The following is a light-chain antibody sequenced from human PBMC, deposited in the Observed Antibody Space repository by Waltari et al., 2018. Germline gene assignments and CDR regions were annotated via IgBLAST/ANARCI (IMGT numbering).Light chain of an antibody. V-gene: IGKV4-1*01. J-gene: IGKJ3*01. Sequence: DIVMTQSPDSLAVSLGARATINSKSSQSVLYSSNNKNYLAWYQQKPGQPPKLLIYWASTRESGVPDRFSGSGSGTDFTLTISSLQAEDVAVYYCQQYYSTPPHFGPGTKVDIK. CDR2: WAS. CDR1: QSVLYSSNNKNY. CDR3: QQYYSTPPH.